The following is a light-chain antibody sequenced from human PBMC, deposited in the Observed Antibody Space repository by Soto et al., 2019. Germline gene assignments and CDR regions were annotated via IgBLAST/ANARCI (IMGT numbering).Light chain of an antibody. CDR1: RSVTNNY. V-gene: IGKV3-20*01. CDR3: QQYGTSRT. CDR2: GAS. Sequence: EVVLTQSPGTLSLSPGERATLSCRASRSVTNNYLAWYQQRPGLAPRLLIYGASTRTAGIPDRFTGSGSGTDFTLTIRRLEPEDFAVYYCQQYGTSRTFGQGTKVDIK. J-gene: IGKJ1*01.